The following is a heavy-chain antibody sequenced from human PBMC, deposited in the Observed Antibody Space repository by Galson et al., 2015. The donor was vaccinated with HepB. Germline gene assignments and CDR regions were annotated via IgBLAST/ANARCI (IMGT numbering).Heavy chain of an antibody. V-gene: IGHV3-21*01. D-gene: IGHD5-18*01. J-gene: IGHJ4*02. CDR1: GFTFRSYS. CDR3: ARDRGGYSYGRTSHPLDY. Sequence: SLRLSCAASGFTFRSYSMNWVRQAPGKGLEWVSSISSSSSYIYYADSVKGRFTISRDNAKNSLYLQMNSLRAEDTAVYYCARDRGGYSYGRTSHPLDYWGQGTLVTVSS. CDR2: ISSSSSYI.